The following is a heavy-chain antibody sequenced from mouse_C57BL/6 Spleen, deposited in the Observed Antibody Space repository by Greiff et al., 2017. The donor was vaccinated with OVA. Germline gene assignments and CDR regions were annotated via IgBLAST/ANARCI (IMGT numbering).Heavy chain of an antibody. J-gene: IGHJ4*01. D-gene: IGHD4-1*01. CDR1: GFTFSSYA. CDR2: ISDGGSYT. Sequence: EVQGVESGGGLVKPGGSLKLSCAASGFTFSSYAMSWVRQTPEKRLEWVATISDGGSYTYYPDNVKGRFTISRDNAKNNLYLQMSHLKSEDTAMYYCASPLTGTLAMDYWGQGTSVTVSS. CDR3: ASPLTGTLAMDY. V-gene: IGHV5-4*01.